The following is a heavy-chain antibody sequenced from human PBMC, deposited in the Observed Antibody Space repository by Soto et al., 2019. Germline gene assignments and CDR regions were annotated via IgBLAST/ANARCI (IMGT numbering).Heavy chain of an antibody. D-gene: IGHD1-7*01. J-gene: IGHJ4*02. Sequence: ASVKVSCKASGYTFTGYYMHWVRQAPGQGLEWMGWINPNSGGTNYAQKFQGWVTMTRDTSISTAYMELSRLRSDDTAVYYCARDLRPGTSITADYWGQGTLVTVSS. CDR2: INPNSGGT. CDR1: GYTFTGYY. CDR3: ARDLRPGTSITADY. V-gene: IGHV1-2*04.